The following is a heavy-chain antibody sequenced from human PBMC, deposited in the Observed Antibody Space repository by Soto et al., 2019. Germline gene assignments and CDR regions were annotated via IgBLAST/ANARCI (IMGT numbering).Heavy chain of an antibody. D-gene: IGHD4-17*01. Sequence: ETLSLTCTVSGGSVTNSSYYWGWIRQSPGKGLEWIGSVYYRGRSYSKSSVRSRVTISVDTSKNRFSLSLNSVTASDTAVYFCVSQRTTVPTQAYFDYWGPGALVTVSS. CDR2: VYYRGRS. V-gene: IGHV4-39*01. CDR3: VSQRTTVPTQAYFDY. CDR1: GGSVTNSSYY. J-gene: IGHJ4*02.